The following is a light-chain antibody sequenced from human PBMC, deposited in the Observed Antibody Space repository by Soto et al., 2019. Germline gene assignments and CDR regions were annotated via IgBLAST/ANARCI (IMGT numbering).Light chain of an antibody. J-gene: IGLJ1*01. CDR1: SSDVGGYDY. V-gene: IGLV2-11*01. CDR3: CSYAGYYTHYV. CDR2: DVT. Sequence: QSALTQPRSVSGSPGQSVTISCTGTSSDVGGYDYVSWYQQHPGKAPKLMISDVTKRPSGVPDRFSGSKSGNTASLTISGLQAEDEAEYYCCSYAGYYTHYVFGTGTKLTVL.